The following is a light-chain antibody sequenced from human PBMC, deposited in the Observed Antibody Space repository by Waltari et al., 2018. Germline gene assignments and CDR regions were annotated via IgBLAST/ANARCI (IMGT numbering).Light chain of an antibody. CDR1: QSVSSN. Sequence: ETVITQSPATLSVSPGERATLSCRASQSVSSNLAWYQQKPGQAPRLLIYGASTRATGIPARFSGSGSGTEFTLTISSLQSEDFAVYYCQQYNNWPRWTFGQGTKVEIK. J-gene: IGKJ1*01. CDR2: GAS. V-gene: IGKV3-15*01. CDR3: QQYNNWPRWT.